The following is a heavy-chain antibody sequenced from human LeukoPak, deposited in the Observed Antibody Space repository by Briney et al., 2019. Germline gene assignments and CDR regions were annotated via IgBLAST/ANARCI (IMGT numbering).Heavy chain of an antibody. CDR1: GFTFSSYS. CDR2: ITAGGSHT. J-gene: IGHJ5*02. CDR3: ANLNVP. D-gene: IGHD1-1*01. V-gene: IGHV3-23*01. Sequence: AGGSLRLSCAASGFTFSSYSMTWVRQAPGKGLEWVSTITAGGSHTYYPDSVKGRFTISRDNSKNTLYLQMNSLRVEDTAVYYCANLNVPWGQGTLVTVSS.